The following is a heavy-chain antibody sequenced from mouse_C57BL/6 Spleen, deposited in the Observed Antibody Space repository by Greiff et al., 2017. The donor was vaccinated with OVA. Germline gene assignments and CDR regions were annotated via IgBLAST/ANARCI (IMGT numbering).Heavy chain of an antibody. CDR1: GYTFTSSW. CDR2: IYPSDSET. Sequence: QVQLQQPGAELVRPGSSVKLSCKASGYTFTSSWMDWVKQRPGQGLEWIGNIYPSDSETHYNQKFKDKATLTVDKSSSTAYMQLSSLTSEDSAVYYCARRNERGVLYYFDYWGQGTTLTVSS. CDR3: ARRNERGVLYYFDY. J-gene: IGHJ2*01. V-gene: IGHV1-61*01.